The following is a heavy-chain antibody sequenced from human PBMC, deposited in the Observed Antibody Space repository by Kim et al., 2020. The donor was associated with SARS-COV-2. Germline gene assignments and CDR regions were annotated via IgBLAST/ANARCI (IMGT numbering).Heavy chain of an antibody. Sequence: SETLSLTCTVSGGSVSSGSYYWSWIRQPPGKGLEWIGYIYYSGSTNYNPSLKSRVTISVDTSKNQFSLKLSSVTAADTAVYYCARSNYDITYWGQGTLVT. D-gene: IGHD3-9*01. CDR1: GGSVSSGSYY. CDR2: IYYSGST. V-gene: IGHV4-61*01. CDR3: ARSNYDITY. J-gene: IGHJ4*02.